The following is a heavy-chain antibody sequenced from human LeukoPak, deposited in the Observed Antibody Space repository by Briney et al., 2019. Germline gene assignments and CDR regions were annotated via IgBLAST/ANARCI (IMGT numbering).Heavy chain of an antibody. J-gene: IGHJ4*02. D-gene: IGHD5-12*01. CDR1: GFRFSNFA. CDR2: IIGSSGDT. Sequence: GGSLRLSCAASGFRFSNFAMSWVRQAPGKGLEWVSLIIGSSGDTLYAVSVKGRFTISRDISKNRLYLQMNSLRAEDTALYYCAKGAYDYIEMGYFDDWGQGTLVTVSS. V-gene: IGHV3-23*01. CDR3: AKGAYDYIEMGYFDD.